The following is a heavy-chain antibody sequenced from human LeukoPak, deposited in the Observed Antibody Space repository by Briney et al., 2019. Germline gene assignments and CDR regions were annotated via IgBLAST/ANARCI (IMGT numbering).Heavy chain of an antibody. Sequence: GGSLRLSCAASGFTFSSYSMNWVRQAPGKGLEWVSGISWNSGSIGYADSVKGRFTISRDNAKNSLYLQMNSLRAEDTALYYCAKDRYSSGWFEKTGYFQHWGQGTLVTVSS. CDR1: GFTFSSYS. J-gene: IGHJ1*01. CDR3: AKDRYSSGWFEKTGYFQH. CDR2: ISWNSGSI. D-gene: IGHD6-19*01. V-gene: IGHV3-9*01.